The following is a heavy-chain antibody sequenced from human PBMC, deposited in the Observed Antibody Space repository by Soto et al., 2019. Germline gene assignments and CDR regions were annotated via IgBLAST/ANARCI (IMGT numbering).Heavy chain of an antibody. J-gene: IGHJ6*02. V-gene: IGHV3-53*01. D-gene: IGHD6-13*01. CDR2: IYSGGST. CDR3: ARRMGGIAAAGPYYYCYGMDV. Sequence: GGSLRLSCAASGFTVSSNYMSWVRQAPGKGLEWVSVIYSGGSTYYADSVKGRFTISRDNSKNTLYLQMNSLRAEDTAVYYCARRMGGIAAAGPYYYCYGMDVWGQGTMVTVSS. CDR1: GFTVSSNY.